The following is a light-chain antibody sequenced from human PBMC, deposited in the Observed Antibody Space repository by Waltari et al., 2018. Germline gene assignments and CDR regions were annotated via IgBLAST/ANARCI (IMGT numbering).Light chain of an antibody. V-gene: IGKV3-15*01. Sequence: EIVMTQTPATLSVSPGERATLSCRASQSGSSNLAWYQQKPGQAPRLLIYDASTRDTGIPDRFSGSGSGTEFTLTISSLQSEDFAFYYCQQYNNWPPLTFGGGTKVEIK. CDR3: QQYNNWPPLT. CDR1: QSGSSN. CDR2: DAS. J-gene: IGKJ4*01.